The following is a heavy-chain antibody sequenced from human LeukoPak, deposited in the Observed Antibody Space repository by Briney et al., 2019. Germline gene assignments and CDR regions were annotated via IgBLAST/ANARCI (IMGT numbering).Heavy chain of an antibody. CDR3: AKSMYYDYVWGSYPRGLYYFDY. V-gene: IGHV3-23*01. CDR2: ISGSGGST. D-gene: IGHD3-16*02. J-gene: IGHJ4*02. CDR1: GFTFNSYA. Sequence: GGSMRLSCAASGFTFNSYAMSWVRQAPGKGLEWVSAISGSGGSTYYADSVKGRFTISRDNSKNTLYLQMNSLRAEDTAVYYCAKSMYYDYVWGSYPRGLYYFDYWGQGTLVTVSS.